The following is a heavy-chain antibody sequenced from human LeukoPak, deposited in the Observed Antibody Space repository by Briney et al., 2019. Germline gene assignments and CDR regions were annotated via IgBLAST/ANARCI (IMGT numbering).Heavy chain of an antibody. CDR3: ARRRKAGGRYFVY. CDR2: IYNTGST. Sequence: PSGGSLRLSCAASGFTVSSNYMTWVRQAPGKGLERVSVIYNTGSTYYADSVKGRFTISRDNSKNTLYLQMNSLRAEDTAVYYCARRRKAGGRYFVYWGQGTLVTVSS. J-gene: IGHJ4*02. CDR1: GFTVSSNY. V-gene: IGHV3-66*04. D-gene: IGHD1-14*01.